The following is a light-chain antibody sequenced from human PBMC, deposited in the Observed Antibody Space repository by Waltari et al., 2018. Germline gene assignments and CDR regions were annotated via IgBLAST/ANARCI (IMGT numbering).Light chain of an antibody. CDR2: YDS. CDR3: QVWDSSSDHPV. V-gene: IGLV3-21*04. J-gene: IGLJ2*01. Sequence: SYVLTQPPSVSVAPGKTARIICGGNNIGSKSVHWYQQKPGQAPVLVIYYDSDRPSGIPERFSGSNSGNTATLTISRVEAGDEADYYCQVWDSSSDHPVFGGGTKLTVL. CDR1: NIGSKS.